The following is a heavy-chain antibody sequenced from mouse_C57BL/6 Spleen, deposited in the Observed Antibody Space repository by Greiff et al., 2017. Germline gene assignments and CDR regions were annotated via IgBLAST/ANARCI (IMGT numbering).Heavy chain of an antibody. Sequence: EVMLVESGGDLVKPGGSLKLSCAASGFTFSSYGMSWVRQTPDKRLEWVATISSGGSYTYYPDSVKGRFTISRDNAKNTLYLQMSSLKSEDTAMYYCARQGDGYYGAYWGQGTLVTVSA. V-gene: IGHV5-6*01. CDR3: ARQGDGYYGAY. CDR2: ISSGGSYT. J-gene: IGHJ3*01. D-gene: IGHD2-3*01. CDR1: GFTFSSYG.